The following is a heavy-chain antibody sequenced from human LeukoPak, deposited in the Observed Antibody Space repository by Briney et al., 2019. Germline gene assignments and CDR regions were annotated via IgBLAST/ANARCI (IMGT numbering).Heavy chain of an antibody. D-gene: IGHD3-3*01. CDR2: ISSSSSYL. CDR3: ARGNYDFWSGYPDAFDI. CDR1: GFTFSSYS. V-gene: IGHV3-21*01. Sequence: GGSLRLSCAASGFTFSSYSMNWVRQAPGKGLEWVSSISSSSSYLYYADSVKGRFTISRDNAKNSLYLQMNSLRAEDTAVYYCARGNYDFWSGYPDAFDIWGQGTMVTVSS. J-gene: IGHJ3*02.